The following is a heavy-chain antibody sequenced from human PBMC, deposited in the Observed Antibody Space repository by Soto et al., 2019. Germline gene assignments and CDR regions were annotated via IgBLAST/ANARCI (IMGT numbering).Heavy chain of an antibody. CDR3: ARDRGPSSGYYPYWFDP. D-gene: IGHD3-22*01. V-gene: IGHV1-69*12. J-gene: IGHJ5*02. CDR2: IIPIFGTA. Sequence: QVQLVQSGAEVKKPGSSVKVSCKASGGTFSSYAISWVRQAPGQGLEWMGEIIPIFGTANYAQKFQGRVTITAYESTSTAYMELGSLRSEDTAVYYCARDRGPSSGYYPYWFDPWGQGTLVTVSS. CDR1: GGTFSSYA.